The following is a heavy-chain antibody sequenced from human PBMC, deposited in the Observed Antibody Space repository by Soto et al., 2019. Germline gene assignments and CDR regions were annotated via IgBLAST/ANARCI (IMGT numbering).Heavy chain of an antibody. CDR3: ARGGYYDILTGYPSTDY. J-gene: IGHJ4*02. V-gene: IGHV3-21*01. D-gene: IGHD3-9*01. CDR1: GFTFSSYS. Sequence: VQLVESGGGLVKPGGSLRLSCAASGFTFSSYSMNWVRQAPGKGLEWVSSISSSSSYIYYADSVKGRFTISRDNAKNSLYLQMNSLRAEDTAVYYCARGGYYDILTGYPSTDYWGQGTLVTVSS. CDR2: ISSSSSYI.